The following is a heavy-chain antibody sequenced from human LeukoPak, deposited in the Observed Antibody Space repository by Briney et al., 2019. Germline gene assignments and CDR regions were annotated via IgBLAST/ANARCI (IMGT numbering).Heavy chain of an antibody. V-gene: IGHV3-7*01. Sequence: PGGSLRLSCAASGFTFSSYWMSWVRQAPGKGLEWVANIKQDGSEKYYVDSVKGRFTISRDNAKNSLYLQMNSLRAEDTAVYYCAKGPSSFHLPTYYYDSSGPYWGQGTLVTVSS. CDR2: IKQDGSEK. CDR3: AKGPSSFHLPTYYYDSSGPY. CDR1: GFTFSSYW. J-gene: IGHJ4*02. D-gene: IGHD3-22*01.